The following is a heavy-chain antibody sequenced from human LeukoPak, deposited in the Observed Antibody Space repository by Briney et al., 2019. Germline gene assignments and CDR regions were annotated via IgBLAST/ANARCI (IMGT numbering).Heavy chain of an antibody. D-gene: IGHD3-10*01. Sequence: GASVKVSCKTSGSTFSNYAFGWVRQAPGQGLEWMGSIIPFFGTTDYAQRFQGRVTITADKSTNTAYMELSSLRSEDTAVYYCARAYYHGSGRYYFFDYWGQGTLVTASS. CDR1: GSTFSNYA. CDR2: IIPFFGTT. V-gene: IGHV1-69*06. CDR3: ARAYYHGSGRYYFFDY. J-gene: IGHJ4*02.